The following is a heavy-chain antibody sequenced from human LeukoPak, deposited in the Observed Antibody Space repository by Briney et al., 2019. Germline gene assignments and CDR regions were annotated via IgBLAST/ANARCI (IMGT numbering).Heavy chain of an antibody. CDR3: AGGGAPEY. V-gene: IGHV4-4*07. CDR1: GGSSTNYY. Sequence: SETLSLTCTTSGGSSTNYYWSWIRQPAGKGLEWIGRIHTGGATTYNPSLESRVTMSVDTSKNLVSLKMSSLTAADTAIYYCAGGGAPEYWGQGTLVTVYS. J-gene: IGHJ4*02. CDR2: IHTGGAT.